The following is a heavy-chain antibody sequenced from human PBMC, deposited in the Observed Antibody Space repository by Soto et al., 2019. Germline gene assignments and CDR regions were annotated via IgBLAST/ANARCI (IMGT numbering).Heavy chain of an antibody. CDR2: ISGSGGST. J-gene: IGHJ4*02. CDR3: GDPGYYDSSRGGPVRKREY. V-gene: IGHV3-23*01. CDR1: GCTFSSHS. Sequence: GGPLRLSWASAGCTFSSHSMLLVRPAPGKGLEWVSAISGSGGSTYYADSVKGRFTISRDNSKNTLYLQMNSLRAEDTAVYYCGDPGYYDSSRGGPVRKREYWGQGTLVTVS. D-gene: IGHD3-22*01.